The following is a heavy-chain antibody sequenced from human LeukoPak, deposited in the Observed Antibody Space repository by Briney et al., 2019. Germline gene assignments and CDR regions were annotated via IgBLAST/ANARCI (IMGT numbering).Heavy chain of an antibody. D-gene: IGHD6-25*01. J-gene: IGHJ3*02. CDR3: ARDHLGGYADAFDI. V-gene: IGHV3-21*01. Sequence: PGGSLRLSCAASGFTFSSYSMNWVRQAPGKGLEWVSSISSSSSYIYYADSVKGRFTISRDNAKNSLYLQMNSLRAEDTAVYYCARDHLGGYADAFDIWGQGTMVTVSS. CDR2: ISSSSSYI. CDR1: GFTFSSYS.